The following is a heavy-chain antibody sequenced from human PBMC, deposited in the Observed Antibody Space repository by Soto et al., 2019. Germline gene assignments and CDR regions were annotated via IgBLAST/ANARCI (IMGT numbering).Heavy chain of an antibody. CDR3: VRDGSFDP. CDR1: GFTFSSYA. CDR2: TSYDGSNK. V-gene: IGHV3-30-3*01. J-gene: IGHJ5*02. Sequence: QVQLVESGGGVVQPGRSLRLSCAASGFTFSSYAMHWVRQAPGKGLEWVVVTSYDGSNKYYADSVEGRFTISRDNSKNTLYLQINSLRAEDTAVYYCVRDGSFDPWGQGTLVTVSS.